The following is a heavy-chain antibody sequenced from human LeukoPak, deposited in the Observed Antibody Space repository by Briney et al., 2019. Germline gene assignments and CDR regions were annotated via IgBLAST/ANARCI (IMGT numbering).Heavy chain of an antibody. CDR1: GGSFSGYY. V-gene: IGHV4-34*01. J-gene: IGHJ4*02. CDR3: ARGCSRGYFDY. D-gene: IGHD6-13*01. Sequence: SETLSLTCAVYGGSFSGYYWSWIRQPPGKGLEWIGEINHSGSTNYNPSLKSRVTISVDTSKNQFSLKLSSVTAADTAVYYCARGCSRGYFDYWGQGTLVTVSS. CDR2: INHSGST.